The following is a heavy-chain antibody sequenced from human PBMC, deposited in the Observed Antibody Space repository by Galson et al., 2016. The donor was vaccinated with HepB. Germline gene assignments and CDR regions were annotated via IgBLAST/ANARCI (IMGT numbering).Heavy chain of an antibody. J-gene: IGHJ6*04. CDR1: GGSIGSYY. CDR2: SYYGGIT. CDR3: AGYNWNEKGMNV. Sequence: SETLSLTCTVSGGSIGSYYWSWIRQPAGKGLEWIGYSYYGGITNYNPSLKSRVTISVDASKNHFSLKLSSVTAADTAVYYCAGYNWNEKGMNVWGKGTTVTVSS. D-gene: IGHD1-20*01. V-gene: IGHV4-59*01.